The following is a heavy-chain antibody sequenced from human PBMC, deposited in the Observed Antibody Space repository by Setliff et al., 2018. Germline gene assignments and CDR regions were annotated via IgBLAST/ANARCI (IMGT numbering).Heavy chain of an antibody. CDR1: GFTFGDYA. Sequence: GGSLRLSCTASGFTFGDYAMSWVRQAPGKGLEWVGFIRSKAYGGTTEYAASVKGRFTISRDDSKSIAYLQMNSLKTEDTAVYYCYYDTSGYYYGDYWGQGTLVTVS. CDR3: YYDTSGYYYGDY. J-gene: IGHJ4*02. CDR2: IRSKAYGGTT. D-gene: IGHD3-22*01. V-gene: IGHV3-49*04.